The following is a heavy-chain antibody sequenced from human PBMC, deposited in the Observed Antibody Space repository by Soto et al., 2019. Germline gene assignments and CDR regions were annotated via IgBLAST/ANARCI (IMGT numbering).Heavy chain of an antibody. Sequence: EVRLLESGGGLVQPGGSLRLSCAASGVTLSNNAMSWVRQAPGKGLEWVSVISGRGGSTYYADSVKGRFTISRDNSRNTLYLQINYLRAEDMALYYCTKDGGAFDSWGQGTLVTVSS. CDR1: GVTLSNNA. J-gene: IGHJ4*02. CDR3: TKDGGAFDS. V-gene: IGHV3-23*01. D-gene: IGHD3-16*01. CDR2: ISGRGGST.